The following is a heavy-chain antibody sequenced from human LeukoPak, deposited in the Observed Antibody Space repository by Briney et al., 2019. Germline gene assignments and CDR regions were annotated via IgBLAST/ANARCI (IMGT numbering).Heavy chain of an antibody. CDR3: AGGGYCGRASCFAPLFDF. V-gene: IGHV4-59*01. D-gene: IGHD2-2*01. Sequence: SETLSLTCTVSGGSISRYYWSWIRQSPGRGLELIAYIYYRGTTYYNPSLKSRVTISVDTAKSQFSLKLNSVTAADTALYYCAGGGYCGRASCFAPLFDFWGQGALVTVSS. CDR1: GGSISRYY. CDR2: IYYRGTT. J-gene: IGHJ4*02.